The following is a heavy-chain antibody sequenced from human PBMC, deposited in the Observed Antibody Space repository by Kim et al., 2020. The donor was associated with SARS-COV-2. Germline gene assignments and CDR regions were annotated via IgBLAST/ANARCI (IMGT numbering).Heavy chain of an antibody. V-gene: IGHV3-30*02. CDR3: AKVATKERVLEWDY. Sequence: ADSVKGRFTIYRDNSKNTLYLQMNSLRAEDTAVYYCAKVATKERVLEWDYWGQGTLVTVSS. J-gene: IGHJ4*02. D-gene: IGHD3-3*01.